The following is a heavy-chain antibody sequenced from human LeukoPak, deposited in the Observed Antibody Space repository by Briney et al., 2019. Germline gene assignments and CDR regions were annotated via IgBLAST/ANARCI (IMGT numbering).Heavy chain of an antibody. V-gene: IGHV1-46*01. D-gene: IGHD3-3*01. CDR1: GYTFTSYY. CDR3: AREGITIFGVVTLYNWFDP. J-gene: IGHJ5*02. Sequence: GASVKVSCKASGYTFTSYYIHWVRQAPGQGLEWMGIINPSGGSTSYAQKFQGRVTMTRDTSTSTVYMELSSLRSEDTAVYYCAREGITIFGVVTLYNWFDPWGQGTLVTVSS. CDR2: INPSGGST.